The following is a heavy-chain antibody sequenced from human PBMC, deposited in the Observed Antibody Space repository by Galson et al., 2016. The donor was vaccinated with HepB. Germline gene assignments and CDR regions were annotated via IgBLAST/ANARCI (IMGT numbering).Heavy chain of an antibody. CDR1: GCFGFGTYA. J-gene: IGHJ3*01. D-gene: IGHD1-26*01. Sequence: SLRLSCAASGCFGFGTYAMTWVRQAPGRGLEWVSGLSARGSTKFYAASVEGRFTISRDNSKNTLFLEMNSLRVDDTAVYFCAKVRGVIAGGSALAYWGQGTVVTVSS. CDR2: LSARGSTK. V-gene: IGHV3-23*01. CDR3: AKVRGVIAGGSALAY.